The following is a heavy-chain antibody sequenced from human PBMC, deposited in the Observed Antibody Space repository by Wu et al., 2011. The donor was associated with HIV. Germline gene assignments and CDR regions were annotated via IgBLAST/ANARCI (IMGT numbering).Heavy chain of an antibody. V-gene: IGHV1-69*18. Sequence: QVQLVQSGAEVKKPGSSVRVSCKASGATFSSYALSWVRQAPGQGLEWMGRLIPMYGTADYAQKFQGRVTITADVSTSTAYMDVSSLRSDDTAVYYCAGGGGRTSMDPFDFWGQGHWSPSP. D-gene: IGHD5-18*01. J-gene: IGHJ4*02. CDR3: AGGGGRTSMDPFDF. CDR2: LIPMYGTA. CDR1: GATFSSYA.